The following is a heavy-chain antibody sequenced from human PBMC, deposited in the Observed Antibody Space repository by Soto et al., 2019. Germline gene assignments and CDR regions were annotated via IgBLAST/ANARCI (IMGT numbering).Heavy chain of an antibody. CDR3: ARVAGHKNARFDT. D-gene: IGHD1-1*01. V-gene: IGHV1-2*02. CDR1: GYSFTKYH. Sequence: ASVKVSCKASGYSFTKYHMHWVRQAPGQGLEWMGWINPGSGVTNQAQKFQGGVTMTRDTSITTTYMELNSLTSDDTAVYYCARVAGHKNARFDTWGQGALVTSPQ. CDR2: INPGSGVT. J-gene: IGHJ4*02.